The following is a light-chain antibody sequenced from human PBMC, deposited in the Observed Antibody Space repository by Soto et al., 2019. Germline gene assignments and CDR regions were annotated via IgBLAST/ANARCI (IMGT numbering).Light chain of an antibody. CDR1: QGISNY. J-gene: IGKJ1*01. Sequence: DIQMTQSPSSLSASVGDRVTITCRASQGISNYLAWYQQKAGKAPKLLIYCASTLQTGVPLRFSGSGSGTDLTLTISSLQPEEVATYYCAEYNSAPWTFGQGTKVEIK. V-gene: IGKV1-27*01. CDR2: CAS. CDR3: AEYNSAPWT.